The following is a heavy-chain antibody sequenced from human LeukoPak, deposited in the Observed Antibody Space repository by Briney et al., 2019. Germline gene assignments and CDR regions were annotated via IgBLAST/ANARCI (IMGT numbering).Heavy chain of an antibody. D-gene: IGHD3-10*01. CDR1: GFTFSGYA. CDR2: ISGSGVST. J-gene: IGHJ4*02. Sequence: GGSLRLSCAASGFTFSGYAMSWVRQAPGMGLEWVSTISGSGVSTYYADSVKGRFTSSRDNSKNTLYLQMNNLRAEDTAVYYCAKESRYYYGSGSFSSQFDYWGQGNLVTVSS. CDR3: AKESRYYYGSGSFSSQFDY. V-gene: IGHV3-23*01.